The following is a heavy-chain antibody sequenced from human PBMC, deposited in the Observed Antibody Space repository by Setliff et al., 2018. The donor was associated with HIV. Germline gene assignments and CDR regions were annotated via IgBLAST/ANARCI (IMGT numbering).Heavy chain of an antibody. V-gene: IGHV4-34*01. J-gene: IGHJ6*03. CDR3: ARGATLLPGYSDRWEYFYMDG. CDR2: INHSGST. Sequence: SETLSLTCAVYGGSFSEYYWSWIRQSPGKGLEWIGEINHSGSTHYNPPLKSRATISVDTSKNQFSLRLNSVTAADTAVYYCARGATLLPGYSDRWEYFYMDGWGKGTTGTVSS. CDR1: GGSFSEYY. D-gene: IGHD5-12*01.